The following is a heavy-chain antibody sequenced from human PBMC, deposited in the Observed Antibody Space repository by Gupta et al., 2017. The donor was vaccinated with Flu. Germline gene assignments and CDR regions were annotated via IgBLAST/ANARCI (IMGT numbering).Heavy chain of an antibody. V-gene: IGHV1-18*04. CDR3: ARDGAGGRDY. CDR2: ITVHNGDA. CDR1: GYTFTKFG. D-gene: IGHD2-15*01. J-gene: IGHJ4*01. Sequence: QVQLVQSGAEVKKPGTSVKVSCKASGYTFTKFGFSWVRQAPGQGLEWMGWITVHNGDAKYAQKFQGRVTMTTDTSTSTVFMEPRSLKSDDTAVYYCARDGAGGRDYWGQGTLVTVSS.